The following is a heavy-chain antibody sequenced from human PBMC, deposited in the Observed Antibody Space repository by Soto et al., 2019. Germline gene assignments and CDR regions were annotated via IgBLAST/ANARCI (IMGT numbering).Heavy chain of an antibody. J-gene: IGHJ4*02. Sequence: GGSLRLSCAASGFTFSSYAMSWVRQAPGKGLEWVSAISGSGGSTYYADSVKGRFTISRDNSKNTLYLQMNSLRAEDTAVYYCAKGGAAYYYVSGSYYYFDYWGQGTLVTVSS. CDR3: AKGGAAYYYVSGSYYYFDY. CDR1: GFTFSSYA. D-gene: IGHD3-10*01. CDR2: ISGSGGST. V-gene: IGHV3-23*01.